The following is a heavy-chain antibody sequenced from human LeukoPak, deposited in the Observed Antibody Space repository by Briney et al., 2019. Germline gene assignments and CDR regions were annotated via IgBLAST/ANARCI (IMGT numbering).Heavy chain of an antibody. J-gene: IGHJ6*03. CDR2: TYTSGST. CDR3: ARARTKLTYCSSTSCYYYMDV. D-gene: IGHD2-2*01. V-gene: IGHV4-61*02. Sequence: SQTLSLTCTVSGGSISSGSYYWSWIRQPAGKELEWIGRTYTSGSTYYNPSLKSRVTISVDTSNNQFSLKLTSVTAADTAVHYCARARTKLTYCSSTSCYYYMDVWGKGTTVTVSS. CDR1: GGSISSGSYY.